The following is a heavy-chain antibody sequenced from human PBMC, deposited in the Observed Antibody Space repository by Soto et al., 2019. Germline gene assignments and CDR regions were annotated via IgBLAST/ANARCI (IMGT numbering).Heavy chain of an antibody. D-gene: IGHD1-1*01. V-gene: IGHV4-4*02. CDR3: ARNAAYNQDC. CDR2: IHHSGGT. CDR1: GGSVSSGHW. J-gene: IGHJ4*02. Sequence: QVQLQESGPGLVRPSGTLSLTCAVSGGSVSSGHWWSWVRQPPGNGLEWIGEIHHSGGTNYNPSLKSRVTISVDNSNNQFSLSLTSVTAADTAVYYCARNAAYNQDCWGQGTLVTVSS.